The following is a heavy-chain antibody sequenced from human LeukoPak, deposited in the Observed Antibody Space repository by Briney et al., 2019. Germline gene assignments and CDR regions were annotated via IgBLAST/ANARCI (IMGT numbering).Heavy chain of an antibody. CDR2: IYYSGST. V-gene: IGHV4-30-4*01. CDR1: GGSISSGDYY. Sequence: SETLSLTCTVSGGSISSGDYYWSWIRQPPGKGLEWIGYIYYSGSTYYNPSLKSRVTISVDTSKNQFSLKLSSVTAADTAVYYCARGSYYGDYARFGYWGQGTLVTVSS. D-gene: IGHD4-17*01. CDR3: ARGSYYGDYARFGY. J-gene: IGHJ4*02.